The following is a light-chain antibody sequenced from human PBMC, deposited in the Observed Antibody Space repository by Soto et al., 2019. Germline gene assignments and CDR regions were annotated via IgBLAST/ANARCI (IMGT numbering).Light chain of an antibody. CDR1: QSVSSY. Sequence: EIVLTQSPGTLSLSPADRATLSCRASQSVSSYLAWYQQKPGQAPRLLIYAASRRATGIPDRFSGSGSGTDFTLTISRLEPEDFAVYYCQQYGSSPWTFGQGTKVDIK. J-gene: IGKJ1*01. CDR2: AAS. CDR3: QQYGSSPWT. V-gene: IGKV3-20*01.